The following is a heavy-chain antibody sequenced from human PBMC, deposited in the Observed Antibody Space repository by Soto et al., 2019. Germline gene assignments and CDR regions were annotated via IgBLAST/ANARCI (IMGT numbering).Heavy chain of an antibody. CDR3: ARGGRYPSGAMPNSFAT. CDR1: GGSFSGYY. D-gene: IGHD2-2*01. CDR2: INHSGST. Sequence: SETLSLTCAGYGGSFSGYYWSWIRQPPGKGLEWIGEINHSGSTNYNPSLKSRVTISVDTSKNQFSLKLSSVTAADTAVYYCARGGRYPSGAMPNSFATWGQAHLIT. J-gene: IGHJ5*02. V-gene: IGHV4-34*01.